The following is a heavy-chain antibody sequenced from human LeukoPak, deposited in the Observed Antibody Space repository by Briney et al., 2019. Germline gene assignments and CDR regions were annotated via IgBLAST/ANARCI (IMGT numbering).Heavy chain of an antibody. Sequence: ASVTVSRKASGYTFTGYYMHWVRQAPGQGLEWMGWINPNSGGTNYAQKFQGRVTMTRDTAISTAYMELSRLRSDDTAVYYCARGDGPNSYRFYWGQGTLVTVSS. V-gene: IGHV1-2*02. CDR1: GYTFTGYY. D-gene: IGHD5-18*01. CDR3: ARGDGPNSYRFY. CDR2: INPNSGGT. J-gene: IGHJ4*02.